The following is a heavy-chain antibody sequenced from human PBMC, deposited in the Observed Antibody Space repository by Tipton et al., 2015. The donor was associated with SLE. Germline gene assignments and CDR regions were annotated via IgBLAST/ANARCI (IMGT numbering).Heavy chain of an antibody. J-gene: IGHJ5*02. CDR2: IYYSGTS. CDR3: ARGLEEDVSAERWFEP. V-gene: IGHV4-59*01. Sequence: GLVKPSETLSLTCTVSGDSISRYYWNWIRQPPGKRLEWIAYIYYSGTSSYNPSLRSRVTISVDTSKNQFSLQLSSVTAADTAVYYCARGLEEDVSAERWFEPWGQGTLVTVSS. D-gene: IGHD1-1*01. CDR1: GDSISRYY.